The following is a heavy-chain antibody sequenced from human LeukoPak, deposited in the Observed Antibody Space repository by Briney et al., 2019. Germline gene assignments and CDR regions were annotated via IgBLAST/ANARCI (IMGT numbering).Heavy chain of an antibody. CDR1: GFTFDDYA. Sequence: GGSLRLSCAASGFTFDDYAMHWVRQAPGKGLEWVSGISWNSGSIGYADSMKGRFTISRDNAKNSLYLQMNSLRAEDTALYYCAKDRGSSGWWYFDYWGQGTLVTVSS. CDR2: ISWNSGSI. J-gene: IGHJ4*02. D-gene: IGHD6-19*01. V-gene: IGHV3-9*01. CDR3: AKDRGSSGWWYFDY.